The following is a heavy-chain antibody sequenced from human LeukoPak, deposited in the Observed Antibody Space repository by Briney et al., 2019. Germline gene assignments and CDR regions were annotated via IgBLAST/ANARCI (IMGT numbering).Heavy chain of an antibody. Sequence: SETLSLTCTVSGGSIRSSSYYWGWIRQPPGKGLEWIGSIYYSGSTYYNPSLKSRVTISVDTSKNQFSLKLSSVTAADTAVYYCARAGIAAAGNRWFDPWGQGTLVTVSS. V-gene: IGHV4-39*07. CDR1: GGSIRSSSYY. CDR3: ARAGIAAAGNRWFDP. J-gene: IGHJ5*02. CDR2: IYYSGST. D-gene: IGHD6-13*01.